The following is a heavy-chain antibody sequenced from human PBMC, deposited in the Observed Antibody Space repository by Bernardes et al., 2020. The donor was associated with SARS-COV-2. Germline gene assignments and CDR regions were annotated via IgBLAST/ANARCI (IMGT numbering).Heavy chain of an antibody. V-gene: IGHV3-23*01. Sequence: GGSLRLSCAASGFTFSTYAMSWVRQAPGKGLEWVSAISVAGGSTNYADSVKGRFTISRDNAKNTLFLQMSSLRAEDTAVYYCARDVAGREDFWGQGTLVTVSS. CDR1: GFTFSTYA. CDR3: ARDVAGREDF. CDR2: ISVAGGST. J-gene: IGHJ4*02. D-gene: IGHD1-26*01.